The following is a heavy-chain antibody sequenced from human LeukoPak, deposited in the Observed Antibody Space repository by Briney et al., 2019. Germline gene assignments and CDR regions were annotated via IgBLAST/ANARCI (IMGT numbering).Heavy chain of an antibody. Sequence: GGSLRLSCAASGFTFTSYGIHWVRRAPGKGLEWVSLIYSGGVTYYADSVKGRFTISRDNSKNTLYLQMNSLRAEDTAVYYCARAGGGDKQQLVWYFDLWGRGTLVTVSS. CDR3: ARAGGGDKQQLVWYFDL. D-gene: IGHD6-13*01. V-gene: IGHV3-53*01. CDR1: GFTFTSYG. CDR2: IYSGGVT. J-gene: IGHJ2*01.